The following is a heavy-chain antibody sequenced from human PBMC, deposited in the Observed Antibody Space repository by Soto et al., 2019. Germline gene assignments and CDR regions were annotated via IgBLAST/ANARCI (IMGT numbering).Heavy chain of an antibody. V-gene: IGHV4-34*01. J-gene: IGHJ6*02. Sequence: PSETLSLTCAVYGGSFSGYYWSWIRQPPEKGLEWIGEINHSGSTNYNPSLKSRVTISVDTSKNQFSLKLSSVTAADTAVYYCARGVGNYYDSSGYDYYYYGMDVWGQGTTVTVSS. CDR3: ARGVGNYYDSSGYDYYYYGMDV. CDR1: GGSFSGYY. D-gene: IGHD3-22*01. CDR2: INHSGST.